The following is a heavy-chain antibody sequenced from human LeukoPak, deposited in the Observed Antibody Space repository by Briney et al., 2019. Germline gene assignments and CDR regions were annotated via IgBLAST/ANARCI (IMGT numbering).Heavy chain of an antibody. J-gene: IGHJ5*02. CDR1: GGSISSYY. D-gene: IGHD5-12*01. CDR2: IYYSGST. CDR3: ARVSGDSGYEAWFDP. V-gene: IGHV4-59*01. Sequence: SETLSLTCTVSGGSISSYYWSWIRQPPGKGLEWIGYIYYSGSTNYNPSLKSRVTISVDTSKNQFSLKLSSVIAADTAVYYCARVSGDSGYEAWFDPWGQGTLVTVSS.